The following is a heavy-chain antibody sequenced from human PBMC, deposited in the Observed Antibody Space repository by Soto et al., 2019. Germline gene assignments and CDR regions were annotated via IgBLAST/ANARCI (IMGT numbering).Heavy chain of an antibody. CDR1: GGSFSGYY. D-gene: IGHD3-9*01. Sequence: TSETLSLTCAVYGGSFSGYYWSWIRQPPGKGLEWIGEINHSGSTNYNPSLKSRVTISVDTSKNQFSLKLSSVTAADTAVYYCGRGGGYITILRRGLTWGQGTLVTVSS. CDR3: GRGGGYITILRRGLT. CDR2: INHSGST. J-gene: IGHJ4*02. V-gene: IGHV4-34*01.